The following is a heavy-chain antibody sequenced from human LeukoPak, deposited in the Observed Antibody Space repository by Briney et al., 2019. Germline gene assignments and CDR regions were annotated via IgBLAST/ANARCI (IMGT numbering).Heavy chain of an antibody. J-gene: IGHJ4*02. D-gene: IGHD5-18*01. Sequence: GGSLRLSCPASGFTFSSYAMRWVRQAPGKGLEWVASIPYDGTNKYYADSMTGRFTICRDNSKKALYLQMNSRSAEDTAVYYCAREAWIHYDFDYWGQGTLVTVSS. CDR3: AREAWIHYDFDY. V-gene: IGHV3-30*04. CDR1: GFTFSSYA. CDR2: IPYDGTNK.